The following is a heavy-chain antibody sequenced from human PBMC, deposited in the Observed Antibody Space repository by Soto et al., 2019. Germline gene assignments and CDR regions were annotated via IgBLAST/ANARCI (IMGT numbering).Heavy chain of an antibody. V-gene: IGHV4-59*01. D-gene: IGHD6-19*01. CDR1: NGSIITYY. Sequence: PSETLSLTCTFSNGSIITYYWTWVRQPPGKGLEWIGYVYYSGSSNYNPSLKSRVGMSIDTSKNQFSLELKSVTAADTATYYCVRDYLLAGFDTWGQGIRVTVSS. CDR3: VRDYLLAGFDT. J-gene: IGHJ5*02. CDR2: VYYSGSS.